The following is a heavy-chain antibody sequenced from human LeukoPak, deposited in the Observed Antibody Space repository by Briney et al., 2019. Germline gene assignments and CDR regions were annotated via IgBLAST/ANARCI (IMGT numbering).Heavy chain of an antibody. CDR2: ISGSGGST. CDR1: GFTFSSYA. Sequence: GGSLRLSCAASGFTFSSYAMSWVRQAPGKGLEWVSAISGSGGSTYYADSVKGWFTISRDNSKNTLYLQMNSLRAEDTAVYYCAKDIAAAGMEALDYWGQGTLVTVSS. J-gene: IGHJ4*02. D-gene: IGHD6-13*01. V-gene: IGHV3-23*01. CDR3: AKDIAAAGMEALDY.